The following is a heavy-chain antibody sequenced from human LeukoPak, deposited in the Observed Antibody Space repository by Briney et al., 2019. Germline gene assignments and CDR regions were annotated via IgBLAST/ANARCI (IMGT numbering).Heavy chain of an antibody. CDR2: IRYDGGNK. Sequence: GGSLRLSCAASGFTFSTYGMHWVRQAPGKGLEWVAFIRYDGGNKRYAGSVKGRFTISRDNSKNTLYVQMNSLRAEDTAVYYCARDSSGWYYHYWGQGTLVTVSS. V-gene: IGHV3-30*02. CDR3: ARDSSGWYYHY. J-gene: IGHJ4*02. D-gene: IGHD6-19*01. CDR1: GFTFSTYG.